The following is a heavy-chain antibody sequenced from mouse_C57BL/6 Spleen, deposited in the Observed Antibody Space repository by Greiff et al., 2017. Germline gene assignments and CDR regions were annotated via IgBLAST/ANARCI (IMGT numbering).Heavy chain of an antibody. D-gene: IGHD3-3*01. CDR2: IWSGGST. J-gene: IGHJ2*01. Sequence: VKLVESGPGLVQPSQSLSITCTVSGFSLTSYGVHWVRQPPGKGLEWLGVIWSGGSTDYNAAFISRLSISKDNSKSQVFFKMNSLQADDTAIYYCARGGTGGYYFDYWGQGTTLTVSS. CDR1: GFSLTSYG. V-gene: IGHV2-4*01. CDR3: ARGGTGGYYFDY.